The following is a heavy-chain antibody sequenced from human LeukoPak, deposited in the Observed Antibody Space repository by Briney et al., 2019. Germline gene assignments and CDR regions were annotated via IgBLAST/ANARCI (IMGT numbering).Heavy chain of an antibody. CDR2: IYSSGST. CDR3: ARCTSSSWYCDYFDY. V-gene: IGHV4-4*07. J-gene: IGHJ4*02. D-gene: IGHD6-13*01. Sequence: SETLSLTCTVSGGSISSYYWSWIRQPAGKGLEWIGRIYSSGSTNYNPSLKSRVTMSVDMSKNQFSLKLSSVTAADTAVYYCARCTSSSWYCDYFDYWGQGTLVTVSS. CDR1: GGSISSYY.